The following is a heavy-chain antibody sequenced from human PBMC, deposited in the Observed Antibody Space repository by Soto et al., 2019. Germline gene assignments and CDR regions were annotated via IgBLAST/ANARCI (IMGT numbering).Heavy chain of an antibody. J-gene: IGHJ6*02. CDR3: ARGFSGYSSSWYLMDYYYYYGMDV. Sequence: SETLSLTCAVYGGSFSGYYWSWIRQPPGKGLEWFGEINHSGSTNYNPSLKSRVTISVDTSKNQFSLKLSSVTAADTAVYYCARGFSGYSSSWYLMDYYYYYGMDVWGQGTTVTVSS. V-gene: IGHV4-34*01. CDR1: GGSFSGYY. CDR2: INHSGST. D-gene: IGHD6-13*01.